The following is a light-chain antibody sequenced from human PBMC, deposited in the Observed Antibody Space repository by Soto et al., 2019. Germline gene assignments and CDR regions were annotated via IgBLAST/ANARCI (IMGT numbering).Light chain of an antibody. CDR3: QQYGSSPLT. V-gene: IGKV3-20*01. CDR1: QRVSSSY. Sequence: EIVLPQSPGTLSLSPGERATLSCRASQRVSSSYLAWYQQKPGQAPRLLIYGASSRATGIPDRFSGSGSGTDFTLTISRLEPEDFAVYYCQQYGSSPLTFGGGNKVDI. J-gene: IGKJ4*01. CDR2: GAS.